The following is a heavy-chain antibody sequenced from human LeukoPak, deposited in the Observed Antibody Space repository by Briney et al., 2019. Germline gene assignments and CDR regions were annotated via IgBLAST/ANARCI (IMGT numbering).Heavy chain of an antibody. CDR3: ARVMRYQLSPNWFDP. CDR2: INHSGST. V-gene: IGHV4-34*01. D-gene: IGHD2-2*01. Sequence: PSETLSLTCAVYGGSFSGYYWSWIRQPPGKGLEWIGEINHSGSTNYNPSLKSRVTMSVDTSKNQFSLKLSSVTAADTAVYYCARVMRYQLSPNWFDPWGQGTLVTVSS. CDR1: GGSFSGYY. J-gene: IGHJ5*02.